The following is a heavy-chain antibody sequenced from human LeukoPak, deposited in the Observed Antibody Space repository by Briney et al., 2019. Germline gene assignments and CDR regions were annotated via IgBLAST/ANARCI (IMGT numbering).Heavy chain of an antibody. V-gene: IGHV3-74*01. Sequence: PGGSLRLSCAASGFTFSSYWMHWVRQAPGKGLVWVSRINSDGSSTTYADSVKGRFTISRDNAKNTLYLQMNSLRAEDTAMYYWARGLSVSVTTPLGYWGQGNLVTVSS. D-gene: IGHD4-17*01. CDR3: ARGLSVSVTTPLGY. CDR1: GFTFSSYW. CDR2: INSDGSST. J-gene: IGHJ4*02.